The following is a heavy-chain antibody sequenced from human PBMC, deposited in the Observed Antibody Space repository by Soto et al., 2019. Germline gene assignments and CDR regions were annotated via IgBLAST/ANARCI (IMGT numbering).Heavy chain of an antibody. Sequence: GESLKISCQSSGYTFSNFWIGWVRQCPGKGLEWMGIIYPGDHETRYIPSFHGKVTIQDDRSINTAYLQWNSLEASDTAFYFWSRSPRSSPYFDYWGQGALVTVSS. CDR2: IYPGDHET. CDR1: GYTFSNFW. D-gene: IGHD6-13*01. V-gene: IGHV5-51*01. CDR3: SRSPRSSPYFDY. J-gene: IGHJ4*02.